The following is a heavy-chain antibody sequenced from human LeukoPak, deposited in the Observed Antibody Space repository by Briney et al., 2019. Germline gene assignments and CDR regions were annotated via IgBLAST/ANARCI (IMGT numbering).Heavy chain of an antibody. J-gene: IGHJ4*02. V-gene: IGHV1-69*06. D-gene: IGHD5-18*01. Sequence: GASVKVSCKASGGTCSSYAISWVRQAPGQGLEWMGRIIPIFGTANYAQKFQGRVTITADKSTSTAYMELSSLRSEDTAVYYCARGVRPTAMATHFDYWGQGTLVTVSS. CDR1: GGTCSSYA. CDR3: ARGVRPTAMATHFDY. CDR2: IIPIFGTA.